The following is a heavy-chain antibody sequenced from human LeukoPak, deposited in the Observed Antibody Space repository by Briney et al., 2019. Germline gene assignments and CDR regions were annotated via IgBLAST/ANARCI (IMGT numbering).Heavy chain of an antibody. D-gene: IGHD3-22*01. J-gene: IGHJ4*02. Sequence: ASVKVSCKASGYTFTGYYMHWVRQAPGQGLEWMGRINPNIGGTNYAQKFQGRVTMTRDTYISTAYMELSRLRSDDTAVYYCARDYYDSSGSRNFDYWGQGTLVTVSS. V-gene: IGHV1-2*06. CDR3: ARDYYDSSGSRNFDY. CDR1: GYTFTGYY. CDR2: INPNIGGT.